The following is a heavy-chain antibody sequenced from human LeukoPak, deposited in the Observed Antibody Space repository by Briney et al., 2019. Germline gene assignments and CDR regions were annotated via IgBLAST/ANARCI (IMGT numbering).Heavy chain of an antibody. CDR2: IYYSGST. CDR3: ARYSSHIFFYY. V-gene: IGHV4-59*08. D-gene: IGHD6-13*01. Sequence: SETLSLTCTVSGGSISSYYWSWIRQPPGKGLEWIGYIYYSGSTNYNPSLKSRVTISVDTSKNQFSLKLSSVTAADTAVYYCARYSSHIFFYYWGQGTLVTVSS. J-gene: IGHJ4*02. CDR1: GGSISSYY.